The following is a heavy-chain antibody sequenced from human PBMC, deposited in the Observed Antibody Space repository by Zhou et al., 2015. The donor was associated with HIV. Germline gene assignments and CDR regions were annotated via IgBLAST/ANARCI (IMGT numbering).Heavy chain of an antibody. Sequence: QVQLVESGGGLVKPGGSLRLSCAASGFTFSDYYMTWIRQAPGKGLEWVSYISSSSNTIYYADSVRGRSTISRDNAKNVLELRMNSLRVEDTAVYYCARDEPEAVGWYFDVWGRGTLVTVSS. CDR3: ARDEPEAVGWYFDV. CDR2: ISSSSNTI. CDR1: GFTFSDYY. V-gene: IGHV3-11*04. J-gene: IGHJ2*01. D-gene: IGHD6-19*01.